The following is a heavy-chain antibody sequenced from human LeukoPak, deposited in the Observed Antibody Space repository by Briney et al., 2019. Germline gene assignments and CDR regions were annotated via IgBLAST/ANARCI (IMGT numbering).Heavy chain of an antibody. V-gene: IGHV3-23*01. CDR2: ISTSGGRT. D-gene: IGHD2-21*02. Sequence: PGGSLRLSCAASGFTFSSYAMSWVRQAPGQGLEWVSLISTSGGRTYYADSVKGRFTISRDNAKKSLYLQMTSLTAEDTAVYYCARVAYWGGDCSPYYFDYWGQGTLVTVSS. CDR3: ARVAYWGGDCSPYYFDY. J-gene: IGHJ4*02. CDR1: GFTFSSYA.